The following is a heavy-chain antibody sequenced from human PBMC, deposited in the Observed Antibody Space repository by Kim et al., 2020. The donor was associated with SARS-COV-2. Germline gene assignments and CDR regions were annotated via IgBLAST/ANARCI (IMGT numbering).Heavy chain of an antibody. D-gene: IGHD6-6*01. CDR1: GFTFSSYG. CDR2: IWYDGSNK. V-gene: IGHV3-33*01. CDR3: ARGRIAARPRNPGNWFDP. Sequence: GGSLRLSCAASGFTFSSYGMHWVRQAPGKGLEWVAVIWYDGSNKYYADSVKGRFTISRDNSKNTLYLQMNSLRAEDTAVYYCARGRIAARPRNPGNWFDPWGQGTLVTVSS. J-gene: IGHJ5*02.